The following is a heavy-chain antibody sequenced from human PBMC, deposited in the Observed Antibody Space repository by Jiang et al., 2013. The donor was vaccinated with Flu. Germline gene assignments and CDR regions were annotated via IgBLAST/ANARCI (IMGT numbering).Heavy chain of an antibody. CDR2: INPSGGST. D-gene: IGHD2-21*02. CDR3: ARLRGCGGDCYYFDY. J-gene: IGHJ4*02. V-gene: IGHV1-46*01. Sequence: SGYTFTSYEMHWVRQAPGQGLEWMGLINPSGGSTGFAQKFQGRVTVTRDTPTSTVYMELNSLRSEDTAVYYCARLRGCGGDCYYFDYWGQGTLVTVSS. CDR1: GYTFTSYE.